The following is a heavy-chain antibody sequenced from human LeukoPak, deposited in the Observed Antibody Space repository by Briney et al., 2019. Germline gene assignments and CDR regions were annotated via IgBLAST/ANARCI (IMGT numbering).Heavy chain of an antibody. Sequence: GGSLRLSCAASGFTFSNAWMSWVRQAPGKGLEWVGRIKSKTDGGTTDYAAPVKGRFTISRDDSKNTLYLQMNSLETEDTAVYYCTTDELSTVYYFDYWGQGTLVTVSS. D-gene: IGHD5/OR15-5a*01. CDR1: GFTFSNAW. J-gene: IGHJ4*02. CDR3: TTDELSTVYYFDY. CDR2: IKSKTDGGTT. V-gene: IGHV3-15*01.